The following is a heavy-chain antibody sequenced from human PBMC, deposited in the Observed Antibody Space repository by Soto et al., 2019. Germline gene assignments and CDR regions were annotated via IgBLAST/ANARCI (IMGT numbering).Heavy chain of an antibody. D-gene: IGHD3-10*01. CDR2: INAGNGNT. J-gene: IGHJ6*02. CDR1: GYTFSSYA. Sequence: ASVKVSCKASGYTFSSYAIHWVRQAPGQRLEWMGWINAGNGNTKYSQKFQGRVTITRDTSASTAYMELSSLRSEDTAVYYCARDMVRGVITYYYYGMDVWG. CDR3: ARDMVRGVITYYYYGMDV. V-gene: IGHV1-3*01.